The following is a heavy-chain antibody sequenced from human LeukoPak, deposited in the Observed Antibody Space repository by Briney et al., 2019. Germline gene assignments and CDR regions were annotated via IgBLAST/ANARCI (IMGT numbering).Heavy chain of an antibody. J-gene: IGHJ4*02. CDR2: ISPHNGNT. CDR1: GYTFTMYG. V-gene: IGHV1-18*01. D-gene: IGHD3-9*01. CDR3: ARDLNYVTLGYDILADVGFYFDY. Sequence: GASVKVSCKPPGYTFTMYGISWVRQAPGQGLQWLGWISPHNGNTNYAQDLQGRVTMTTDASTSTAYLELRSLRSDDTATYYCARDLNYVTLGYDILADVGFYFDYSGQGSLVTVSS.